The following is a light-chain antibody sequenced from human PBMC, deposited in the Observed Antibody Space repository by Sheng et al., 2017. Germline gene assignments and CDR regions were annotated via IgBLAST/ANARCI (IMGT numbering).Light chain of an antibody. J-gene: IGLJ1*01. V-gene: IGLV2-11*01. CDR3: CSYAGSYTYV. CDR2: MS. Sequence: QSALTQPRSVSGSPGQSVTISCAGTSSDVGAHTYVSWYQHHPGIRPQTLYFMMSISGPRGVPNRFSGSKSGNTASLTISGLQAEDEADYHCCSYAGSYTYVFGTGTKVTVL. CDR1: SSDVGAHTY.